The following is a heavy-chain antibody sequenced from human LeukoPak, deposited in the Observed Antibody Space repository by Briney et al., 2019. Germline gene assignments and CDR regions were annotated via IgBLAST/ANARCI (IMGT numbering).Heavy chain of an antibody. CDR1: GGSISSYY. D-gene: IGHD3-3*01. CDR3: AREPESGYTIDY. J-gene: IGHJ4*02. Sequence: PSETLSLTCTVSGGSISSYYWSWIRQPPGKGLEWIGYIYYSGSTNYNPSLKSRLTISVDTSKNQFSLKLSSVTAADTAVYYCAREPESGYTIDYWGQGTLVTVSS. CDR2: IYYSGST. V-gene: IGHV4-59*12.